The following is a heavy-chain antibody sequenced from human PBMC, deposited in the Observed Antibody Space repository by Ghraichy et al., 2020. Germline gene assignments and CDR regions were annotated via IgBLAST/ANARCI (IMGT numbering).Heavy chain of an antibody. D-gene: IGHD2-2*01. J-gene: IGHJ3*02. Sequence: SETLSLTCAVYGGSFSGYYWSWIRQPPGKGLEWIGEINHSGSTNYNPSLKSRVTISVDTSKNQFSLKLSSVTAADTAVYYCARKTKIVVVPAAMSAGAFDIWGQGTMVTVSS. CDR3: ARKTKIVVVPAAMSAGAFDI. V-gene: IGHV4-34*01. CDR2: INHSGST. CDR1: GGSFSGYY.